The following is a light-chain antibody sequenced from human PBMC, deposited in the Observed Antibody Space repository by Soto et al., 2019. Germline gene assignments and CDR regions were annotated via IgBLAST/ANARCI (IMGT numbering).Light chain of an antibody. J-gene: IGLJ3*02. Sequence: QSVLTQSPSASGTPGQTVTISCFGSSSNVGKNTVKWYQQVSGAAPNLLIFNSNQRPSGVPDRFSGSKSDTSASLAISGLQSEDEAHYYCAAWDDSLKAVLFGGGTKLTVL. CDR1: SSNVGKNT. CDR3: AAWDDSLKAVL. V-gene: IGLV1-44*01. CDR2: NSN.